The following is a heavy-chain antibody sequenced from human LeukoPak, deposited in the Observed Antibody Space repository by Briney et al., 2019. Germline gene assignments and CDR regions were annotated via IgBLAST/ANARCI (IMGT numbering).Heavy chain of an antibody. J-gene: IGHJ5*02. CDR2: INPSGGST. V-gene: IGHV1-46*01. CDR3: ARDLGIVVVRGTGFDP. Sequence: GASVTVSCKASGYTFTSYYMHWVRQAPGQGLEWMGIINPSGGSTSYAQKFQGRVTMTRDTSTSTVYVELSSLRSEDTAVYYCARDLGIVVVRGTGFDPWGQGTLVTASS. D-gene: IGHD2-2*01. CDR1: GYTFTSYY.